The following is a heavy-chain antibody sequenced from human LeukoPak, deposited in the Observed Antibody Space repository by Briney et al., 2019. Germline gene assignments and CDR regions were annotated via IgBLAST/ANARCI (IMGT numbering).Heavy chain of an antibody. V-gene: IGHV4-61*01. Sequence: SETLSLTCTVSGGSVSSGSYYWSWIRQPPGKGLEWIGYIYYSGSTSYNPSLKSRVTISVDTSKNQFSLKLTSVTAADTAVYYCARGRAYGVGGLNFDYWGQGTLVTVSS. D-gene: IGHD4-17*01. CDR1: GGSVSSGSYY. CDR2: IYYSGST. J-gene: IGHJ4*02. CDR3: ARGRAYGVGGLNFDY.